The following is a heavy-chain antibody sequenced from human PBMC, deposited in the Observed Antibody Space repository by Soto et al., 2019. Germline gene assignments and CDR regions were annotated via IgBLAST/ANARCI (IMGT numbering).Heavy chain of an antibody. D-gene: IGHD3-22*01. J-gene: IGHJ4*02. CDR3: ATMMGFFEF. V-gene: IGHV3-23*01. CDR1: AFRFSIYS. Sequence: GCSLRLSCAATSAFRFSIYSMSWVRQTPGNGLELVSAITGSGDKTYYADSVEGRFTISRDNSKETHYLQMSSLRAEDTAIYYCATMMGFFEFWGQGTLVTVSS. CDR2: ITGSGDKT.